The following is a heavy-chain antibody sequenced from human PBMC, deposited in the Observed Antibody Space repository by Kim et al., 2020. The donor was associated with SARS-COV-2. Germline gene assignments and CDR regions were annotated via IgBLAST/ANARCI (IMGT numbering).Heavy chain of an antibody. D-gene: IGHD3-3*01. CDR3: ARLLDGDDFWSGYSGYFDC. V-gene: IGHV4-59*08. J-gene: IGHJ4*02. CDR1: GGSISSYY. Sequence: SETLSPTCTVSGGSISSYYWSWIRQPPGKGLEWIGYIYYSGCTNYNPPLKSRVTISVDTSKNQFSLKLSSVTAEDTAVYYCARLLDGDDFWSGYSGYFDCWGQGTLVTVSS. CDR2: IYYSGCT.